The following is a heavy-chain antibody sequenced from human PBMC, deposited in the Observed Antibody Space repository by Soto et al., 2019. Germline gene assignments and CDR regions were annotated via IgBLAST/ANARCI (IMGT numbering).Heavy chain of an antibody. CDR1: GGSISSGGYS. CDR3: ARDRPPSAFDI. CDR2: IYHSGST. J-gene: IGHJ3*02. Sequence: PSETLSLTCAVSGGSISSGGYSWSWIRQPPGKGLEWIGYIYHSGSTYYNPSLKSRVTISVDTSKNQFSLKLSSVTAADTAVYYCARDRPPSAFDIWGQGTMVTVSS. V-gene: IGHV4-30-2*01.